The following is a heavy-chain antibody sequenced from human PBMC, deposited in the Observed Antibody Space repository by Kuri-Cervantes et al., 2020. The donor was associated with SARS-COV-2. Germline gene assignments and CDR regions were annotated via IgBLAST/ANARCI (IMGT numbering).Heavy chain of an antibody. CDR1: GFTFSAYW. Sequence: GESLKISCAASGFTFSAYWMHWVRHAPGKGLVWVSHIDGDGTSIGYADSVKGRLTISRDNTKATLYLQMNSLRAEDTAMYYCARGDGMDVWGQGTTVTVSS. CDR2: IDGDGTSI. J-gene: IGHJ6*02. CDR3: ARGDGMDV. V-gene: IGHV3-74*01.